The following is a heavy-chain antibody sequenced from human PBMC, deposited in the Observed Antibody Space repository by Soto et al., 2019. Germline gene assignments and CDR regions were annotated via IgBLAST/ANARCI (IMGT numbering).Heavy chain of an antibody. D-gene: IGHD6-19*01. V-gene: IGHV3-9*01. CDR1: GFKFDDYA. CDR2: ISWNSGGI. CDR3: AKDCIAVAGFNGMDV. Sequence: EVQLVESGGGLVQPGRPLRLSCAASGFKFDDYAMHWVRQAPGKGLEWVAGISWNSGGIVYADSVKGRFTISRDNAKRSLSLQMNSLRAEDTAFYYCAKDCIAVAGFNGMDVWGQGTTVTVSS. J-gene: IGHJ6*02.